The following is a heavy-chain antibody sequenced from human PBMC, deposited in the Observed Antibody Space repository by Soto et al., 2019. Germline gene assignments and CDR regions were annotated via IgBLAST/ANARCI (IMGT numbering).Heavy chain of an antibody. CDR3: ARGASSLDY. D-gene: IGHD6-6*01. CDR1: GFTFSSYG. CDR2: IWYDGSNK. Sequence: QVQLVESGGGVVQPGRSLRLYCAASGFTFSSYGMHWVRQAPGKGLEWVAVIWYDGSNKYYADSVKGRFTISRDNSKNTLYLQMNSLRAEDTAVYYCARGASSLDYWGQGTLVTVSS. V-gene: IGHV3-33*01. J-gene: IGHJ4*02.